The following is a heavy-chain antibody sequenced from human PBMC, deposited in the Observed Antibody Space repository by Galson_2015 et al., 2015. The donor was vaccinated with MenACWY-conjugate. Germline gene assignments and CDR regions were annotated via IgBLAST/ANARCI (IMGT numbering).Heavy chain of an antibody. CDR2: IIPISGVS. J-gene: IGHJ3*02. CDR1: GGTFSSNA. V-gene: IGHV1-69*13. Sequence: SVKVSCKASGGTFSSNAVSWVRQAPGQGLEWMGGIIPISGVSNFAQKFQGRVTITADESTSTAYMELSSLRSGDTAVYYCARVKGQSWADTFEIWGQGTMVTVSS. CDR3: ARVKGQSWADTFEI.